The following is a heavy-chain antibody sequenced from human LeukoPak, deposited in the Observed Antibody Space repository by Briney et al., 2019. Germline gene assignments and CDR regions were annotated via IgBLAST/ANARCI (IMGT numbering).Heavy chain of an antibody. V-gene: IGHV5-51*01. CDR1: EYSFTRYW. D-gene: IGHD6-13*01. J-gene: IGHJ4*02. CDR2: IYPDDSDT. Sequence: GESLKISCKGSEYSFTRYWIGWVRQMPGKGLEWMGIIYPDDSDTRYSPSFQGQVTISADKSINTAYLQWSSLKASDTAIYYCARRGYSSSRDFWGQGTLVTVSS. CDR3: ARRGYSSSRDF.